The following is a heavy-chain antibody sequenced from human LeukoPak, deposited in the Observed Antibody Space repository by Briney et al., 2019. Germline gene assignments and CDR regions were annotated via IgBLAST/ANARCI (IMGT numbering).Heavy chain of an antibody. V-gene: IGHV1-18*01. D-gene: IGHD3-9*01. CDR1: GGTFSSNA. CDR3: ARVRVADILTGYYIGYFDY. J-gene: IGHJ4*02. Sequence: ASVKVSCKASGGTFSSNAISWVRQAPGQGLEWMGWISAYNGNTNYAQKLQGRVTMTTDTSTSTAYMELRSLRSDDTAVYYCARVRVADILTGYYIGYFDYWGQGTLVTVSS. CDR2: ISAYNGNT.